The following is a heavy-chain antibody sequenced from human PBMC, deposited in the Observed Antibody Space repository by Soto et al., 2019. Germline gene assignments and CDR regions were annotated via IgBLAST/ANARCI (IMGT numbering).Heavy chain of an antibody. D-gene: IGHD6-19*01. CDR1: GFTFSIYA. Sequence: WGALILACASSGFTFSIYAMSWVRQAPGKGLEWVSAISGSGGSTYYADSVKGRFTISIDNSKNTLYLQMNSLRAEDTAVYYCAKDLQWLVTRYFDYWGQGTLVTVYS. J-gene: IGHJ4*02. V-gene: IGHV3-23*01. CDR2: ISGSGGST. CDR3: AKDLQWLVTRYFDY.